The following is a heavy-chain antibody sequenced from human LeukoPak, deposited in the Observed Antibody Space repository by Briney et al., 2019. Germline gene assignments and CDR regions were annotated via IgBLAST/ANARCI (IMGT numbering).Heavy chain of an antibody. CDR2: IYYSGST. Sequence: SETLSLTCTVSGGSISSYYWSWIRQPPGKGLEWIGYIYYSGSTNYNPSLKSRVTISVDTSKNQFSLKLSSVTAADTAVYYCAGGELRFLEHIWGQGTMVTVSS. J-gene: IGHJ3*02. D-gene: IGHD3-3*01. CDR1: GGSISSYY. V-gene: IGHV4-59*01. CDR3: AGGELRFLEHI.